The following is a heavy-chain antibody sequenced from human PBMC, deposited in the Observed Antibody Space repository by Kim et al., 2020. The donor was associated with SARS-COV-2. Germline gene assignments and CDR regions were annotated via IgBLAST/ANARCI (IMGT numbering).Heavy chain of an antibody. Sequence: VKGRFTITRANAKNSLYLQMNRLRAEDTAVYYCARDWVQLWLYPYDGMDVWGQGTTVTVSS. J-gene: IGHJ6*02. D-gene: IGHD5-18*01. V-gene: IGHV3-21*01. CDR3: ARDWVQLWLYPYDGMDV.